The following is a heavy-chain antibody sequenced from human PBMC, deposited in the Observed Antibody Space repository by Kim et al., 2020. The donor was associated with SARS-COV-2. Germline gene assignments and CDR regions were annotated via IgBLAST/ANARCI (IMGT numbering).Heavy chain of an antibody. Sequence: GGSLRLSCAASGFTFSGSAMHWVRQASGKGLEWVGRIRSKANSYATAYAASVKGRLTISRDDSKNTAYLQMNSLKTEDTAVYYCTRALDGLWFGESNYYYGMDVWGQGTTVTVSS. CDR3: TRALDGLWFGESNYYYGMDV. J-gene: IGHJ6*02. CDR2: IRSKANSYAT. CDR1: GFTFSGSA. V-gene: IGHV3-73*01. D-gene: IGHD3-10*01.